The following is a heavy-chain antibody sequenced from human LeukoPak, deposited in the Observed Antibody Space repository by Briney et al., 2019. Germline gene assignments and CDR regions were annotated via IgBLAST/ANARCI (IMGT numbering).Heavy chain of an antibody. J-gene: IGHJ6*03. CDR3: ARVRVATIRNYMDV. CDR2: INPNSGGT. D-gene: IGHD5-12*01. V-gene: IGHV1-2*02. CDR1: GYTFTGYY. Sequence: ASVKVSCKASGYTFTGYYMHWVRQAPGQGLEWMGWINPNSGGTNYAQKFQGRVTMTRDTSTSTAYMELRSLRSDDTAVYYCARVRVATIRNYMDVWGKGTTVTVSS.